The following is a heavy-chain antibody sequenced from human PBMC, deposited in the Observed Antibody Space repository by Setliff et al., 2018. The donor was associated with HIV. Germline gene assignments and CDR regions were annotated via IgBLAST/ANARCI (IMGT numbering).Heavy chain of an antibody. CDR3: ARGFYGDYYFDY. J-gene: IGHJ4*02. V-gene: IGHV5-10-1*01. D-gene: IGHD4-17*01. CDR1: GYSFTSYW. Sequence: GESLKISCKGSGYSFTSYWISWVRQMPGKGLEWMGRIDPSNSNTNYSPSFQGHVTISADKSISTAHLQWSSLKASDTAMYYCARGFYGDYYFDYWGQGTLVTVSS. CDR2: IDPSNSNT.